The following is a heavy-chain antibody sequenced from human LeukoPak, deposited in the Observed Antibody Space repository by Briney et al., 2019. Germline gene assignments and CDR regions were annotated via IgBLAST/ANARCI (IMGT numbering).Heavy chain of an antibody. J-gene: IGHJ3*02. CDR1: GFTFSNFA. V-gene: IGHV3-23*01. CDR3: ARDRIPKIKVDAFDI. D-gene: IGHD2-21*01. Sequence: AGGSLRLSCTASGFTFSNFAMSWVRQAPGKGLEWVSCISGSGGTTYYADSVKGRFIISRDNSKKTLYLQMNSLRAEDTAVYYWARDRIPKIKVDAFDIWGHGTMVTVSS. CDR2: ISGSGGTT.